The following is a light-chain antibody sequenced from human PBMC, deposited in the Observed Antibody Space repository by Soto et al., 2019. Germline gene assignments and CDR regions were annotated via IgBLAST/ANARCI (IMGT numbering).Light chain of an antibody. CDR2: KAS. CDR3: QQYGSSSPWT. J-gene: IGKJ1*01. Sequence: DIQMTQSPSTLSASVGDRVTITCRASQSVGSWLAWYQQKPGKAPKLLIYKASSLESGVPSRCSGSGSGTEVSLTVSSLQPDDFARYHCQQYGSSSPWTFGQGTKVEIK. CDR1: QSVGSW. V-gene: IGKV1-5*03.